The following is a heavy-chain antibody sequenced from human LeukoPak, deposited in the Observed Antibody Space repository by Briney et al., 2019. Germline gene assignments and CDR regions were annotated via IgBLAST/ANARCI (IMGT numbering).Heavy chain of an antibody. CDR2: IYYSGST. V-gene: IGHV4-59*01. J-gene: IGHJ5*02. CDR1: GVSISSYY. CDR3: ARGYSSGWYRDPLNWFDP. D-gene: IGHD6-19*01. Sequence: SETLSLTCTVSGVSISSYYWSWIRQPPGKGLEWIGYIYYSGSTNYNPSLKSRVTISVDTSKNQFSLKLSSVTAADTAVYYCARGYSSGWYRDPLNWFDPWGQGTLVTVSS.